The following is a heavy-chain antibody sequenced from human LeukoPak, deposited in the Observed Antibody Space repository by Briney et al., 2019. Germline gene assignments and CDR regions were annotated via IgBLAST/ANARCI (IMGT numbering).Heavy chain of an antibody. V-gene: IGHV3-13*01. Sequence: PGGSLRLSCEVSGFTFDNDDMHWVRQTTGKGLEWVSAIGSAGYTYYADSVRGRFTITRDNAKQSLYLQMNSLRVEDTAVYHCVRQPDSARYGFDYWGRGTQVTVSS. J-gene: IGHJ4*02. CDR2: IGSAGYT. CDR3: VRQPDSARYGFDY. D-gene: IGHD1-14*01. CDR1: GFTFDNDD.